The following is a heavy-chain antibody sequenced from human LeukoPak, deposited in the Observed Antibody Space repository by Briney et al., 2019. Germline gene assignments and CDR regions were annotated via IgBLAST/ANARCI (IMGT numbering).Heavy chain of an antibody. J-gene: IGHJ4*02. D-gene: IGHD3-22*01. CDR2: INPSGGST. CDR1: GYTFTSYY. Sequence: ASVKVSCKASGYTFTSYYMHWVRQAPGQGLEWMGIINPSGGSTSYAQKFQGRVTMTRDTSTSTAYMELSSLRSEDTAVYYCARWSMIVGYFDYWGQGTLVTVSS. CDR3: ARWSMIVGYFDY. V-gene: IGHV1-46*01.